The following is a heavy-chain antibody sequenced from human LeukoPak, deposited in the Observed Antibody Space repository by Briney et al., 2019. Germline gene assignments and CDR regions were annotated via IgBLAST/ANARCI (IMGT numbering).Heavy chain of an antibody. V-gene: IGHV1-69*02. CDR1: GGTFSSYT. J-gene: IGHJ3*02. D-gene: IGHD3-3*01. CDR2: IIPILGIA. CDR3: ARGYYDFWSGSDAFDI. Sequence: SVKVSCKASGGTFSSYTISWVRQAPGQGLEWMGRIIPILGIANYAQKLQGRVTMTTDTSTSTAYMELRSLRPDDTAVYYCARGYYDFWSGSDAFDIWGQGTMVTVSS.